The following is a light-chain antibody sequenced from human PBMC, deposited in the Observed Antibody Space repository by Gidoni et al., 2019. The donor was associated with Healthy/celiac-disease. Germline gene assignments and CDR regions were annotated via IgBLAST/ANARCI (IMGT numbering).Light chain of an antibody. CDR3: MQGTHWPSKT. CDR2: KVS. Sequence: DAVMTQSPLSLPVTLGQPASISCRSSQSLVHSDGNTYLNWFQQRPGQSPRRLIYKVSNRDSGVPDRFSGSGSGTDFTLKISRVEAEDVGVYYCMQGTHWPSKTFGQGTKVEIK. J-gene: IGKJ1*01. V-gene: IGKV2-30*02. CDR1: QSLVHSDGNTY.